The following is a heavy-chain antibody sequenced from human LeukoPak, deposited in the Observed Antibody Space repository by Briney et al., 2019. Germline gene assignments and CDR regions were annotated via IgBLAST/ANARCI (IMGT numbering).Heavy chain of an antibody. Sequence: SETLSLTCTVSGGSMSTDSFYWGWIRQPPGRGLEWIGTVYHTGSTYFNPALKSRLTLSVGTSKSQFSLNLSSVTAADTAVYYCAREVRDVVAVPAASWGQGTLVTVSS. J-gene: IGHJ4*02. D-gene: IGHD2-2*01. CDR1: GGSMSTDSFY. CDR3: AREVRDVVAVPAAS. CDR2: VYHTGST. V-gene: IGHV4-39*02.